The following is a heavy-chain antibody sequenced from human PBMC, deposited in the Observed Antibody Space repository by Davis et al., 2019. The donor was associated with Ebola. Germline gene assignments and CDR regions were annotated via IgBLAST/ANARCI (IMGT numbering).Heavy chain of an antibody. J-gene: IGHJ6*02. CDR2: IYYSGST. V-gene: IGHV4-39*01. CDR1: GGSISSSSYY. Sequence: MPSETLSLTCTVSGGSISSSSYYWGWIRQPPGKGLEWIGSIYYSGSTYYNPSLKSRVTISVDTSKNQFSLKLSSVTAADTAVYYCASHDYYYYYGMDVWGQGTTVTVSS. CDR3: ASHDYYYYYGMDV.